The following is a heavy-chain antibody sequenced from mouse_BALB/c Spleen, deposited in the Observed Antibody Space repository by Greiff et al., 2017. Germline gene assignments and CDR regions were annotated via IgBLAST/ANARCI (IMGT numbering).Heavy chain of an antibody. CDR1: GYTFTDYA. CDR3: AREYGNLFAY. CDR2: ISTYYGDA. Sequence: QVQLKETGAELVRPGVSVKISCKGSGYTFTDYAMHWVKQSHAKSLEWIGVISTYYGDASYNQKFKGKATMTVDKSSSTAYMELARLTSEDSAIYYCAREYGNLFAYWGQGTLVTVSA. D-gene: IGHD2-10*02. V-gene: IGHV1S137*01. J-gene: IGHJ3*01.